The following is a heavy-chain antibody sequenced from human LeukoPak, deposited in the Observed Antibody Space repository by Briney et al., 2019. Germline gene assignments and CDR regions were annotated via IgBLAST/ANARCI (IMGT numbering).Heavy chain of an antibody. D-gene: IGHD5-12*01. Sequence: GGSLRLSCTASGFTFGDYAMTWVRQVPGEGLEWVGFIRSKAYGGTTEYAASVKGRFTISRDDSKSIAYLQMNGLKAEDTAVYYCTRESRGYIDYWGQGTLVTVSS. J-gene: IGHJ4*02. V-gene: IGHV3-49*04. CDR3: TRESRGYIDY. CDR1: GFTFGDYA. CDR2: IRSKAYGGTT.